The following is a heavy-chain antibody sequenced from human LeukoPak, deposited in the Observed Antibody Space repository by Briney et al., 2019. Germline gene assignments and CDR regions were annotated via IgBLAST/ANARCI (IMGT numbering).Heavy chain of an antibody. CDR1: GYTFTSYG. CDR2: ISAYNGNT. J-gene: IGHJ4*02. CDR3: ARDRIRGYSGYDPPNY. D-gene: IGHD5-12*01. Sequence: GASVKVSCKASGYTFTSYGISWVRQAPGQGLEWMGWISAYNGNTNYAQKLQGRVTMTTDTSTSTAYMELRSLRSDDTAVYYCARDRIRGYSGYDPPNYWGQGTLVTVSS. V-gene: IGHV1-18*01.